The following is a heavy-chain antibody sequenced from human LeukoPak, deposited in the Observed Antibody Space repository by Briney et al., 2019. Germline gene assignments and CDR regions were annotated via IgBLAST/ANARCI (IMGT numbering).Heavy chain of an antibody. V-gene: IGHV1-69*04. D-gene: IGHD6-19*01. CDR1: GGTFSSYA. J-gene: IGHJ3*02. CDR2: IIPILGIA. CDR3: ARDRLGNDAFDI. Sequence: SVKVSCKASGGTFSSYAISWVRQAPGQGLEWMGRIIPILGIANYAQKFQGRVTITADKSTSTAYMELSSLRSEDTAVYYCARDRLGNDAFDIWGQGTMVTVSS.